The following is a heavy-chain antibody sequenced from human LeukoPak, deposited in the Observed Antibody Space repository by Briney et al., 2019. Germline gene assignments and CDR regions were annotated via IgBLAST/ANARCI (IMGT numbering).Heavy chain of an antibody. CDR2: ISTYTGRA. Sequence: GASVKVSCKTSGYRFNVYDILWVRQAPGHGLDYVGWISTYTGRANYAQKFQGRVSLITDTSTSTAYLELTNLTSSDTGLYYCARADGTNSGTYAFDVWVLGRMVTVAS. V-gene: IGHV1-18*01. CDR3: ARADGTNSGTYAFDV. D-gene: IGHD4-23*01. CDR1: GYRFNVYD. J-gene: IGHJ3*01.